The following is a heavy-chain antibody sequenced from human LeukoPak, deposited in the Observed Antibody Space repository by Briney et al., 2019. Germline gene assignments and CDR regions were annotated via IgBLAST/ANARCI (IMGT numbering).Heavy chain of an antibody. CDR3: ARVGVVPAAIPDGFDI. CDR2: IYSGGST. D-gene: IGHD2-2*01. Sequence: PGGSLRLSCAASGFRFSGYWMHWVRQAPGKGLEWVSVIYSGGSTYYADSVKGRFTISRDNSKNTLYLQMNSLTAEDTAVYYCARVGVVPAAIPDGFDIWGQGTMVTVSS. CDR1: GFRFSGYW. V-gene: IGHV3-53*01. J-gene: IGHJ3*02.